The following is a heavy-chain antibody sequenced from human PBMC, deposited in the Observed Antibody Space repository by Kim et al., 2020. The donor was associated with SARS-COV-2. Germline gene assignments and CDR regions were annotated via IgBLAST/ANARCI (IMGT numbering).Heavy chain of an antibody. V-gene: IGHV3-11*04. J-gene: IGHJ6*02. Sequence: GRLTISRDNPKNSLYLQMNSLRAEDTAVYYCARDRADCGGDCYYYGMDVWGQGTTVTVSS. CDR3: ARDRADCGGDCYYYGMDV. D-gene: IGHD2-21*01.